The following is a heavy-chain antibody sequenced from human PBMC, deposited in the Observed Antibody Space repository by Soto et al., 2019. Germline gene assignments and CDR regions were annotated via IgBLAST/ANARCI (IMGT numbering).Heavy chain of an antibody. J-gene: IGHJ4*02. CDR1: GGTFSSYS. Sequence: QVQLVQSGAEVKKPGSSVKVSCKASGGTFSSYSINWVRQAPGQGLEWMGEIIPIFGTANYAQKFQGRVTITADESTSTAYMELSSLXXXXTAVYYCARDGGRHSGGIGYWGQGTLVTVSS. CDR3: ARDGGRHSGGIGY. V-gene: IGHV1-69*01. CDR2: IIPIFGTA. D-gene: IGHD1-26*01.